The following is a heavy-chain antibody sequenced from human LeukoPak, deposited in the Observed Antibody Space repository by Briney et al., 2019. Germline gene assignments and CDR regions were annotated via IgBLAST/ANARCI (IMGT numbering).Heavy chain of an antibody. D-gene: IGHD1-1*01. J-gene: IGHJ6*02. CDR3: ARDLSSIWNYYYYGMDV. CDR2: IIPIFGTA. V-gene: IGHV1-69*05. CDR1: GGTFSSYA. Sequence: SVKVSCKASGGTFSSYAISWVRQAPGQGLEWMGGIIPIFGTANYAQKLQGRVTMTTDTSTSTAYMELRSLRSDDTAVYYCARDLSSIWNYYYYGMDVWGQGTTVTVSS.